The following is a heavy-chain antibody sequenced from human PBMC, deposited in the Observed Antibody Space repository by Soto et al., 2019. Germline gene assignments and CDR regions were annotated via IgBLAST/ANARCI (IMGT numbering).Heavy chain of an antibody. CDR3: ATAFCTDGSSCGFDY. D-gene: IGHD2-8*01. Sequence: GGSLRLSCAASGFTLRSYGMHWVRQAPGKGLEWLAVISYDESHKYYADSVKGRFTISRDTSKNALYLQMNSLRVEDTALYYCATAFCTDGSSCGFDYWGQGTLVTVSS. CDR2: ISYDESHK. J-gene: IGHJ4*02. V-gene: IGHV3-30*03. CDR1: GFTLRSYG.